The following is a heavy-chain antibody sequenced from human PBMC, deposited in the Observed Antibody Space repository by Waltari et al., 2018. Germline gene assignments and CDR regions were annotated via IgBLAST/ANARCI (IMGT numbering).Heavy chain of an antibody. J-gene: IGHJ4*02. CDR3: ARQGITMIVAANLYYFDY. CDR1: GGSISSSSYY. D-gene: IGHD3-22*01. CDR2: IYYSGST. V-gene: IGHV4-39*01. Sequence: QLQLQESGPGLVKPSETLSLTCTVSGGSISSSSYYWGWIRQPPGKGLEWIGSIYYSGSTYYNPSLKSRVTISVDTSKNQFSLKLSSVTAADTAVYYCARQGITMIVAANLYYFDYWGQGTLVTVSS.